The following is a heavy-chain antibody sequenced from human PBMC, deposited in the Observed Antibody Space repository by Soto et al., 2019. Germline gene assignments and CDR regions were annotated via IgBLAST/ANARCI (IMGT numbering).Heavy chain of an antibody. CDR3: ARGHRAYCSGGSCYGDADY. J-gene: IGHJ4*02. D-gene: IGHD2-15*01. Sequence: ASVKVSCKASGYTFTSYGISWVRQAPGQGLEWMGWISAYNGNTNYAQKLQGRVTMTTDTSTSTACMELRSLRSDDTAVYYCARGHRAYCSGGSCYGDADYWGQGTLVTVSS. CDR2: ISAYNGNT. V-gene: IGHV1-18*01. CDR1: GYTFTSYG.